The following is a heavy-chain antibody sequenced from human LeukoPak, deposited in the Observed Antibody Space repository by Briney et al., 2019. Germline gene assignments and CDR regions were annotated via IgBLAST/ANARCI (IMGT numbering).Heavy chain of an antibody. CDR1: GFTFSSYS. CDR2: ISSSSSTI. CDR3: AKVPHSSSRTVDFDY. J-gene: IGHJ4*02. V-gene: IGHV3-48*01. Sequence: GGSLRLSCAASGFTFSSYSMNWVRQAPGKGLEWVSYISSSSSTIYYADSVKGRFTISRDKAKNSLYLQMNSLRAEDTAVYYCAKVPHSSSRTVDFDYWGQGTLVTVSS. D-gene: IGHD6-6*01.